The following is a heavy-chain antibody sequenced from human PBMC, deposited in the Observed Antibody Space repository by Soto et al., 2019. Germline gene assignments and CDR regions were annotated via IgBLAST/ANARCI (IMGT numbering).Heavy chain of an antibody. CDR2: ISGSGGST. Sequence: PGGSLRLSCAASGFTFSSYAMSWVRQAPGKGLEWVSAISGSGGSTYYADSVKGRFTISRDNSKNTLYLRMNSLRAEDTAVYYCAKEGVVYYDSSGSFDYWGQGTLVTVSS. D-gene: IGHD3-22*01. V-gene: IGHV3-23*01. CDR3: AKEGVVYYDSSGSFDY. J-gene: IGHJ4*02. CDR1: GFTFSSYA.